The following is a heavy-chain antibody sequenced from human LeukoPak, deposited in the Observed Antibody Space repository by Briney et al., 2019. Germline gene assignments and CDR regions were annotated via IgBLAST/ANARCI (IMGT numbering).Heavy chain of an antibody. V-gene: IGHV4-34*01. CDR2: INHSGST. CDR1: GGSFSGYY. D-gene: IGHD6-25*01. Sequence: PSETLSLTCAVYGGSFSGYYWSWIRQPPGKGLEWIGEINHSGSTNYNPSLKSRVTISVDTSKNQFSLKLSSVTAADTAVYYCARGRSSGCDYWGQGTLVTVSS. J-gene: IGHJ4*02. CDR3: ARGRSSGCDY.